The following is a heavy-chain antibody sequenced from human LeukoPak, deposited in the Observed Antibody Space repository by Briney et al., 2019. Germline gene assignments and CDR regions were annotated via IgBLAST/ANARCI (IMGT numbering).Heavy chain of an antibody. D-gene: IGHD3-16*01. J-gene: IGHJ1*01. CDR3: ARVKNLGGTGEH. CDR2: ISAYNGNT. Sequence: ASVKVSCKASGYTSTSYGISWVRQAPGQGLEWMGWISAYNGNTNYAQKLQGRVTMTTDTSTSTAYMELRSLRSDDTAVYYCARVKNLGGTGEHWGQGTLVTVSS. V-gene: IGHV1-18*04. CDR1: GYTSTSYG.